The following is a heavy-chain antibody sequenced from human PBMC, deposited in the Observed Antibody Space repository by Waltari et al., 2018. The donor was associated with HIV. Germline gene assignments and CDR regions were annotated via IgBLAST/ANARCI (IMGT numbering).Heavy chain of an antibody. CDR1: GFPVSSNY. CDR2: IYSGGST. D-gene: IGHD2-2*01. J-gene: IGHJ4*02. V-gene: IGHV3-53*02. CDR3: ARGVEGYCTSTSCYLLY. Sequence: DVQLVETGGGLIQPGGSLGLSCAASGFPVSSNYMSWVRQAPGKGLECVSVIYSGGSTYYADSVRGRFTISRDNSKNTLYLQMNSLTAEDTAVYYCARGVEGYCTSTSCYLLYWGQGTLVAVSS.